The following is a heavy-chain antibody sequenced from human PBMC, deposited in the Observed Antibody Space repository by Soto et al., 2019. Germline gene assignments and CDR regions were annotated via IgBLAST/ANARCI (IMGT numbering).Heavy chain of an antibody. CDR1: GYTFTGCA. CDR2: INGGNGDT. J-gene: IGHJ4*02. D-gene: IGHD2-2*01. Sequence: ASVKVSCKASGYTFTGCAMHWVRQAPGQRLEWMGWINGGNGDTKYSQKFQGRVTITRDTSASTAYMELTSLGSEDTALYHCARGYCSSTSCQYYFDYWGQGTPVTVSS. CDR3: ARGYCSSTSCQYYFDY. V-gene: IGHV1-3*01.